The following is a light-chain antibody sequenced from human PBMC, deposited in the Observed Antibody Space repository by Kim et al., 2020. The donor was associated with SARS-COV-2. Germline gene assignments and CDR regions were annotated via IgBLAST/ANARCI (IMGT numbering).Light chain of an antibody. CDR3: YSAADNNYV. J-gene: IGLJ1*01. Sequence: SYELTQPSSVSVSPGQTARITCSGDVLAKKYARWFQQKPGQAPVLVIYKDSERPSGFPQRFSGSSSGTTVTLTLSGAPVEDEADYSCYSAADNNYVFGT. V-gene: IGLV3-27*01. CDR1: VLAKKY. CDR2: KDS.